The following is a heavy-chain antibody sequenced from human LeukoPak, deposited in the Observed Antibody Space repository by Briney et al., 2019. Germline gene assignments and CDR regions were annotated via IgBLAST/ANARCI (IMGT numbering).Heavy chain of an antibody. CDR1: GYTFTGYY. V-gene: IGHV1-2*02. J-gene: IGHJ4*03. CDR3: ARRKTTVTGYYFDY. D-gene: IGHD4-11*01. CDR2: INPNSGGT. Sequence: ASVKVSCKASGYTFTGYYMHWVRQAPGQGLEWMGWINPNSGGTNYAQKFQGRVTMTRDTSISTAYMELSRLRSDDTAVYYCARRKTTVTGYYFDYWGQGTTVTVSS.